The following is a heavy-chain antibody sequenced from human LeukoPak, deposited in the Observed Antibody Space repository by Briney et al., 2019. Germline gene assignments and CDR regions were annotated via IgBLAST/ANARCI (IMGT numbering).Heavy chain of an antibody. CDR1: GFTFSSYG. D-gene: IGHD1-26*01. J-gene: IGHJ4*02. CDR3: AKRNRWEVYFDY. CDR2: ISGSGGST. V-gene: IGHV3-23*01. Sequence: GGSLRLSCAASGFTFSSYGMSWVRQAPGKGLEWVSAISGSGGSTYYADSVKGRFTISRDNSKNTLYLQMNSLRAEDTAVYYCAKRNRWEVYFDYWGRGTLVTVSS.